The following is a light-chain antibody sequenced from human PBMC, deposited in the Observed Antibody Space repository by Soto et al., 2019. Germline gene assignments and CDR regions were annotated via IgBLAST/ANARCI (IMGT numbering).Light chain of an antibody. CDR3: QQYGSSPPTWT. Sequence: IVLTQSPGTLSLSPGERATLSCKTSQSVSSSYFAWYQQKPGQAPRLLFYGASSRATGIPDRFSGSGSGTDFTLTISRLEPEDFAVYYCQQYGSSPPTWTFGQGTKVDIK. V-gene: IGKV3-20*01. CDR2: GAS. J-gene: IGKJ1*01. CDR1: QSVSSSY.